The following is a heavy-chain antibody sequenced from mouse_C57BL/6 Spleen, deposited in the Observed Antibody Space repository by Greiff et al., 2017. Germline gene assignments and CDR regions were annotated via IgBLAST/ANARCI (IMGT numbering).Heavy chain of an antibody. V-gene: IGHV1-80*01. CDR3: ARWDSGGAAY. J-gene: IGHJ3*01. CDR1: GYAFSSYW. Sequence: VQLVESGAELVKPGASVKISCKASGYAFSSYWMNWVKQRPGKGLEWIGQIYPGDGDTNYNGKFKGKATLTADKSSSTAYMQLSSLTSEDSAVYFCARWDSGGAAYWGQGTLVTVSA. D-gene: IGHD1-3*01. CDR2: IYPGDGDT.